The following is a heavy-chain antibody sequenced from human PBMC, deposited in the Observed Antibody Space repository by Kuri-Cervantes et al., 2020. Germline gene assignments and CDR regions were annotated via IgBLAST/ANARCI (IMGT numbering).Heavy chain of an antibody. CDR1: GYTFTGYY. CDR2: INPNSGGT. D-gene: IGHD2-8*01. Sequence: ASVKVSCKASGYTFTGYYMHWVRQAPGQGLEWMGWINPNSGGTNYAQKFQGRVTTTRDTSISTAYMELSRLRSDDTAVYYCARSFYCTNGICPFDYWGQGTLVTVSS. CDR3: ARSFYCTNGICPFDY. J-gene: IGHJ4*02. V-gene: IGHV1-2*02.